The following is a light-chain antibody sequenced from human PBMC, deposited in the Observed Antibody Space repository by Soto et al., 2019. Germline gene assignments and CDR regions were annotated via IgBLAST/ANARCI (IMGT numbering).Light chain of an antibody. CDR3: QQRRNWPLT. J-gene: IGKJ4*01. Sequence: EIVLTQSPTTLSLSPGERATLSCRASQSVSDYLAWYQQKPGQAPRLLIYGASNRATDIPGRFIGSGSGTDFTLTISTLEPEEFAVYYCQQRRNWPLTFGGGTNVEIK. CDR1: QSVSDY. CDR2: GAS. V-gene: IGKV3-11*01.